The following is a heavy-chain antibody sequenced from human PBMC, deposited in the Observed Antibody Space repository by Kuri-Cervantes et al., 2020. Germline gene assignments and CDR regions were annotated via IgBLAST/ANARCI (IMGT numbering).Heavy chain of an antibody. V-gene: IGHV3-48*01. J-gene: IGHJ4*02. CDR2: ISSSSSTI. CDR3: ARSRYSSSWDPYFDY. Sequence: GESLKISCAASGFTFSSYSMNWVRQAPGKGLEWVSYISSSSSTIYYADSVKGRFTISRDNAKNSLYLQMNSLRAEDTAVYYCARSRYSSSWDPYFDYWGQGTLVTVSS. D-gene: IGHD6-13*01. CDR1: GFTFSSYS.